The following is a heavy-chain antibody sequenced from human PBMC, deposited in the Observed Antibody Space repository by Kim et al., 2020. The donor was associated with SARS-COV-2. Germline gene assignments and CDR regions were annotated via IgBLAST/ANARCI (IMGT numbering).Heavy chain of an antibody. J-gene: IGHJ4*02. V-gene: IGHV1-3*01. D-gene: IGHD6-19*01. CDR3: ARGGIAVAGTSDY. Sequence: YSQKFQGRVTITRATSASTAYMELSSLRSEDTAVYYCARGGIAVAGTSDYWGQGTLVTVSS.